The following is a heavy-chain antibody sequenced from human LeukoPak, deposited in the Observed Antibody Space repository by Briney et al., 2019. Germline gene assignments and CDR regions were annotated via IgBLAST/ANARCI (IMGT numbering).Heavy chain of an antibody. CDR2: ISWNSGSI. D-gene: IGHD1-26*01. V-gene: IGHV3-9*01. CDR3: ARELREHGVFDI. J-gene: IGHJ3*02. Sequence: GGSLRLSCAASGFTFRSYAMHWVRQAPGKGLEWVSGISWNSGSIGYADSVKGRFTISRDNAKNSLYLQMNSLRAEDTAVYYCARELREHGVFDIWGQGTMVTVSS. CDR1: GFTFRSYA.